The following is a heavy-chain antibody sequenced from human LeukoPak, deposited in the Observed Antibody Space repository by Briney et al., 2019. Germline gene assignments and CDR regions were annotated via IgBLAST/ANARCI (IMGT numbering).Heavy chain of an antibody. CDR2: IIPIFGTG. Sequence: SVKLSFTASVSTFSSYAISWVRQAPRPGLELMGGIIPIFGTGNYSKTFHGRVTTTTDESTDTAYMELRTLRSEDTAVYYCGKDLVRRVSNSVSGWFAPWGEGTLVTVS. D-gene: IGHD3-10*01. CDR1: VSTFSSYA. J-gene: IGHJ5*02. CDR3: GKDLVRRVSNSVSGWFAP. V-gene: IGHV1-69*05.